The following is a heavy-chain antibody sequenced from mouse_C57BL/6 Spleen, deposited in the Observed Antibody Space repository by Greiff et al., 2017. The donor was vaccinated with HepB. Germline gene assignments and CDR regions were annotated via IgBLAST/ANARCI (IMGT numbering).Heavy chain of an antibody. CDR1: GYTFTDYY. Sequence: EVQLQQSGPELVKPGASVKISCKASGYTFTDYYMNWVKQSHGKSLEWIGDINPNNGGTSYNQKFKGKATLTVDKSSSTAYMELRSLTSEDSADYYCARRDYSFAYWGQGTLVTVSA. D-gene: IGHD1-1*01. CDR2: INPNNGGT. V-gene: IGHV1-26*01. J-gene: IGHJ3*01. CDR3: ARRDYSFAY.